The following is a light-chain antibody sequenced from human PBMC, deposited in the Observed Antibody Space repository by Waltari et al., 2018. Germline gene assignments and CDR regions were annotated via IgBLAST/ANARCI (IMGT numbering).Light chain of an antibody. CDR3: QRYGTLPAT. CDR2: DAS. Sequence: EIVLTQSPGTLSLSPGERATLSCRASQSVSRALRTIAWYQQKPGQAPRLLIYDASTRATGIPDRFSGSGSGTDFTLTISRLEPDDFAVYYCQRYGTLPATFGQGTKVEIK. J-gene: IGKJ1*01. V-gene: IGKV3-20*01. CDR1: QSVSRALRT.